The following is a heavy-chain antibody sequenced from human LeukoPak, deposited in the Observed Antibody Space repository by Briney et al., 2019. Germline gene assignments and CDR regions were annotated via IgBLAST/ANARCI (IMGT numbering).Heavy chain of an antibody. V-gene: IGHV4-4*09. CDR3: ARRYCSSTSCPDPRSHWFDP. D-gene: IGHD2-2*01. J-gene: IGHJ5*02. Sequence: SETLSLTCTVSGGSISSYYWSWIRQPPGKGLEWIGYIYTSGSTNYNPSLKSRVTISVDTSKNQFSLKLSSVTAADTAVYYCARRYCSSTSCPDPRSHWFDPWGQGTLVTVSS. CDR1: GGSISSYY. CDR2: IYTSGST.